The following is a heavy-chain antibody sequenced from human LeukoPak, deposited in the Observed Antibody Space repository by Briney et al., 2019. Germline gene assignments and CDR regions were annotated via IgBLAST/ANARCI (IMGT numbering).Heavy chain of an antibody. J-gene: IGHJ4*02. CDR1: GGTFGSYA. V-gene: IGHV1-69*13. Sequence: SVKVSCKASGGTFGSYAISWVRQAPGQGLEWMGGIIPIFGTANYAQKFQGRVTITADESTSTAYMELSSLRSEDTAVYYCARGDCSGGSCYVPFDYWGQGALVTVSS. CDR3: ARGDCSGGSCYVPFDY. CDR2: IIPIFGTA. D-gene: IGHD2-15*01.